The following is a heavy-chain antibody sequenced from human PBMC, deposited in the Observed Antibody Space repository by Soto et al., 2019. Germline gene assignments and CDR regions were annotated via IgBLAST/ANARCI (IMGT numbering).Heavy chain of an antibody. J-gene: IGHJ5*02. CDR1: GGSISSYY. V-gene: IGHV4-59*08. Sequence: QVQLQESGPGLVKPSETLSLTCTVSGGSISSYYWSWIRQPPGKGLEWIGYIYYSGSTNYNPSLKSLVTISVDTSKNQFTPNMSSVTAADTAVYSCARLGSTRNWFDPWGQGTLVTVSS. CDR2: IYYSGST. CDR3: ARLGSTRNWFDP.